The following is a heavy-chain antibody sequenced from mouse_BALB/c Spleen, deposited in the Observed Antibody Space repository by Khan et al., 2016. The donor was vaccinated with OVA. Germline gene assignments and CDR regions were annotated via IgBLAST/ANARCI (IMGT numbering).Heavy chain of an antibody. CDR2: ISYSGNT. CDR3: ARIQGGDFDY. CDR1: GYSITSDYA. D-gene: IGHD3-2*02. J-gene: IGHJ2*01. V-gene: IGHV3-2*02. Sequence: VQLQQPGPGLVKPSQSLSLTCTFTGYSITSDYAWNWIRQFPGNKLEWMGYISYSGNTKYNPSLKSRISITRDTSKNQFFLQLNFVTIEDTAAYYCARIQGGDFDYWGQGTTLTVSS.